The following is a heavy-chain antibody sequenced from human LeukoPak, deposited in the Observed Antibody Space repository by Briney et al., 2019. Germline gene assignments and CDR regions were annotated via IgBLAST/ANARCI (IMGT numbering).Heavy chain of an antibody. Sequence: ASVKVSFKASGYTFSSYGISWVRQAPGQGVGWMGWISAYNGNTNYAQKLQGRVTMTTDTSTSTAYLELRSLRSDDTAVYYCARGSYGNDAFDIWGQGTMVTVSS. V-gene: IGHV1-18*01. D-gene: IGHD1-26*01. CDR3: ARGSYGNDAFDI. J-gene: IGHJ3*02. CDR2: ISAYNGNT. CDR1: GYTFSSYG.